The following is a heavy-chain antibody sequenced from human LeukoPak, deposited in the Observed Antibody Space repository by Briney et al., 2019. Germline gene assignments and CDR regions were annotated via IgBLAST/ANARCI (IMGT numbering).Heavy chain of an antibody. J-gene: IGHJ4*02. D-gene: IGHD6-19*01. V-gene: IGHV3-23*01. CDR3: AKYGYSTSSGWYDTNFDY. Sequence: PGVSLTLSCAVSGLTFSNYDMSWVRQAPGRGLEWVSGISGSGGSTYYADSVKGRFTISRDNSRNALYLQMNSLRAEDTAVYYCAKYGYSTSSGWYDTNFDYWGQGTLVTVSS. CDR2: ISGSGGST. CDR1: GLTFSNYD.